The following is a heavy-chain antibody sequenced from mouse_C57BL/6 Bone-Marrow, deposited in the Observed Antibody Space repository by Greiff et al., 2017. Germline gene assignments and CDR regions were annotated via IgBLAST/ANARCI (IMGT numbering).Heavy chain of an antibody. D-gene: IGHD2-4*01. CDR1: GYSITSDY. Sequence: EVKLMESGPGLAKPSQTLSLTCSVTGYSITSDYWNWIRKFPGNKLEYMGYISYSGSTYYNPSLKSRISITRDTSKNQYYLQLNSVTTEDTATYYCARFIYYDYDEDAMDYWGQGTSVTVSS. CDR2: ISYSGST. CDR3: ARFIYYDYDEDAMDY. V-gene: IGHV3-8*01. J-gene: IGHJ4*01.